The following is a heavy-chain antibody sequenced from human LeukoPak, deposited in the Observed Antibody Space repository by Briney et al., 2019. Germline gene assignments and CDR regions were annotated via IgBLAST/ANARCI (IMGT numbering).Heavy chain of an antibody. D-gene: IGHD1-26*01. V-gene: IGHV3-53*01. Sequence: GGSLRLSCAAFGFTVSSNYMSWVRQAPGRGLEWVSVIYYGDSTYYADYVKGRFTISRDNSKSTLYLQMNSLRAEDTAVYYCAERGYINNYYTFWGQGTLVTVSS. J-gene: IGHJ4*02. CDR3: AERGYINNYYTF. CDR1: GFTVSSNY. CDR2: IYYGDST.